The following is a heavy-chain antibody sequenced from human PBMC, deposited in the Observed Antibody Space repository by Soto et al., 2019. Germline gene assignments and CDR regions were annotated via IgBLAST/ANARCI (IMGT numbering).Heavy chain of an antibody. J-gene: IGHJ5*02. Sequence: GASVKVSCKASGYTFTSYDINWVRQATGQGLEWMGWMNPNSGNTGYAQKFQGRVAMTRNTSISTAYMELSSLRSVDTATYYCAHHIAVAVNWFDPWGQGTLVTVSS. CDR2: MNPNSGNT. V-gene: IGHV1-8*01. D-gene: IGHD6-19*01. CDR3: AHHIAVAVNWFDP. CDR1: GYTFTSYD.